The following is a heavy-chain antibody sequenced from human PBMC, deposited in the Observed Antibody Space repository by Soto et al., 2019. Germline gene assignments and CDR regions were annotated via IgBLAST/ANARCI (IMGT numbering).Heavy chain of an antibody. CDR3: AKDHGDYSYYYYGMDV. CDR2: ISYDGSNK. CDR1: GFTFSSYG. D-gene: IGHD4-17*01. V-gene: IGHV3-30*18. J-gene: IGHJ6*02. Sequence: GGSLRLSCAASGFTFSSYGMHWVRQAPGKGLEWVAVISYDGSNKYYADSVKGRFTISRDNSKNTLYLQMNSLRAEDTSVYYCAKDHGDYSYYYYGMDVWGQGTTFTVSS.